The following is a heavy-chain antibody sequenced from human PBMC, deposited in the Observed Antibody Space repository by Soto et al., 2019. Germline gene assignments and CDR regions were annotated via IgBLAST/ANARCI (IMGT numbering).Heavy chain of an antibody. CDR1: GGSVSSGSYY. V-gene: IGHV4-61*01. Sequence: TSETLSLTCTVSGGSVSSGSYYWSWIRQPPGKGLEWIGYIYYSGSTNYNPSLKSRVTISVDTSKNQFSLKLSSVTAADTAVYYCAREYRGYCSSTSCRRFDYWGQGTLVTVSS. CDR3: AREYRGYCSSTSCRRFDY. J-gene: IGHJ4*02. CDR2: IYYSGST. D-gene: IGHD2-2*01.